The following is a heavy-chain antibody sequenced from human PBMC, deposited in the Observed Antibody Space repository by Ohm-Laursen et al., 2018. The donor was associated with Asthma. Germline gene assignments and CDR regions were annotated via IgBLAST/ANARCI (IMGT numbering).Heavy chain of an antibody. CDR2: INSDGSST. CDR3: ARDSYDFWSGYWGGDAFDI. D-gene: IGHD3-3*01. CDR1: GSTFSSYW. Sequence: SLRLSCSASGSTFSSYWMHWVRQAPGKGLVWVSRINSDGSSTSYADSVKGRFTISRDNAKNTLYLQMNSLRAEDTAVYYCARDSYDFWSGYWGGDAFDIWGQGTMVTVSS. J-gene: IGHJ3*02. V-gene: IGHV3-74*01.